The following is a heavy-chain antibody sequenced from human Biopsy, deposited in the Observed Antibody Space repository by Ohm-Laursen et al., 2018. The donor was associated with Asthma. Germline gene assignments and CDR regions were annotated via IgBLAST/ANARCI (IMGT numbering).Heavy chain of an antibody. Sequence: VSSVKVSCKPSGYPFTDYYVHWVRQAPGHGLEWMGMINPFGGSSNFAQKFQGRVTMTTDTSTSTAYMELRSLRSDDTAVYYCARHRGYCTGGSCYPDFDYWGQGTLVTVSS. D-gene: IGHD2-15*01. V-gene: IGHV1-46*01. CDR1: GYPFTDYY. J-gene: IGHJ4*02. CDR3: ARHRGYCTGGSCYPDFDY. CDR2: INPFGGSS.